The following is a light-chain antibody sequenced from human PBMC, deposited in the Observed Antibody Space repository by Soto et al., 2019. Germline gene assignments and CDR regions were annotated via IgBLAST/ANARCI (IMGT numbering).Light chain of an antibody. Sequence: EIVLTQSPGTLSLSPGERATLSCRASQSVSSTYLAWYQHKPGQAPRLLIYGASSRATGIPDRFSGSGSGTAFTLTISRLEPEDFAVYYCQQYETFGQGTKLEIK. CDR1: QSVSSTY. V-gene: IGKV3-20*01. CDR3: QQYET. CDR2: GAS. J-gene: IGKJ2*01.